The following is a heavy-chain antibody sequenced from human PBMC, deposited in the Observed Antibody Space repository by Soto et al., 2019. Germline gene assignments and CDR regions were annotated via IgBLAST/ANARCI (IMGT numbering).Heavy chain of an antibody. CDR2: LDGAGGST. CDR3: AAPRDEYGSGVSWFTYGMDI. J-gene: IGHJ6*02. Sequence: GGSLRLSCLAAGFTFSDFAMTLVRHVPGRGLEWVASLDGAGGSTYYAESVRGRFSISRDNSQNTLFLQMKRLTVDDTAIYYCAAPRDEYGSGVSWFTYGMDIWGQGTTVTVSS. CDR1: GFTFSDFA. D-gene: IGHD3-10*01. V-gene: IGHV3-23*01.